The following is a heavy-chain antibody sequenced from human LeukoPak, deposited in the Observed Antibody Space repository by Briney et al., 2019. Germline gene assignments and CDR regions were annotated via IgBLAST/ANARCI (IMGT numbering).Heavy chain of an antibody. V-gene: IGHV3-43*01. CDR1: GFTFDDYT. CDR2: ISWDGGST. CDR3: AKDRSEDTAMVTDYFDY. D-gene: IGHD5-18*01. Sequence: GGSLRLSCAASGFTFDDYTMHWVRQAPGKGLEWVSLISWDGGSTYYADSVKGRFTISRDNSKNSLYLQMNSLRTEDTALYYCAKDRSEDTAMVTDYFDYWGQGTLVTVSS. J-gene: IGHJ4*02.